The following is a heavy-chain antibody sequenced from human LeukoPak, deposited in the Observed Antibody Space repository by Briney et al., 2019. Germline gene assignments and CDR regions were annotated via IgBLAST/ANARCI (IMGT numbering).Heavy chain of an antibody. D-gene: IGHD1-26*01. Sequence: SVKVSCKASGGTFSSYAISWVRQAPGQGLEWMGGIIPIFGTANCAQKFQGRVTITTDESTSTAYMELSSLRSEDTAVYYCARLYSGSYLGAFDIWGQGTMVTVSS. V-gene: IGHV1-69*05. CDR3: ARLYSGSYLGAFDI. CDR2: IIPIFGTA. CDR1: GGTFSSYA. J-gene: IGHJ3*02.